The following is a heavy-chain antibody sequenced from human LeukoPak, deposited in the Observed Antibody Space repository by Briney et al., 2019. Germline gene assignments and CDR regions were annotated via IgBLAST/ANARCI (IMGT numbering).Heavy chain of an antibody. CDR3: ATSPVISRD. Sequence: GGSLRLSCAASGFTFSDYWMHWVRQAPGKGLEWVARIYSDVRRIKYADSVKGRFSISRDNAKNTLYLQMNALRVEDTAVYYCATSPVISRDWGQGTLVTVSS. CDR1: GFTFSDYW. J-gene: IGHJ4*02. V-gene: IGHV3-74*03. CDR2: IYSDVRRI. D-gene: IGHD2-21*01.